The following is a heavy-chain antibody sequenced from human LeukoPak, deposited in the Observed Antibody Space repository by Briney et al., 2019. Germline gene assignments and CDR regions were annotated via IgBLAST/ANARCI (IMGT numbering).Heavy chain of an antibody. CDR3: ARGIDGL. V-gene: IGHV3-30-3*01. J-gene: IGHJ4*02. CDR2: ISYDGSNK. Sequence: GGSLRLSCAASGFTFSSYAMHWVRQAPGKGLEWVAVISYDGSNKYYADSVKGRFTISRDNSKNTLYLQMNSLRVEDTAVYYCARGIDGLWGQGTLVTVSS. D-gene: IGHD5-24*01. CDR1: GFTFSSYA.